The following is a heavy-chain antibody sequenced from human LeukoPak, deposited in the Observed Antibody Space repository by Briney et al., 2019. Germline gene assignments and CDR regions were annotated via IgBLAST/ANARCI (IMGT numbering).Heavy chain of an antibody. CDR2: FDPEDGET. D-gene: IGHD3-9*01. CDR3: ARGGDISSWFDP. CDR1: GYTLTELS. J-gene: IGHJ5*02. Sequence: ASVKVSCKVSGYTLTELSMHWVRQAPGKGLEWMGGFDPEDGETIYAQKFQGRVTMTRNTSISTAYMELSSLRSEDTAVYYCARGGDISSWFDPWGQGTLVTVSS. V-gene: IGHV1-24*01.